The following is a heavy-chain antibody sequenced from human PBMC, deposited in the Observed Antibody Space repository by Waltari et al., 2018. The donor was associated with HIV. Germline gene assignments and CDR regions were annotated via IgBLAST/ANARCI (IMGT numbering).Heavy chain of an antibody. J-gene: IGHJ3*01. V-gene: IGHV3-49*04. CDR3: VRDLAWRAFDV. D-gene: IGHD3-3*01. Sequence: QLVESGGALIQPGRSLRLPCTASGFTFGAYAMNWVRQAPGKGLEWVGFIRSKTSGETREYAASVKGRFSISRDDSKGMVYLQMNSLRADDTALYYCVRDLAWRAFDVWGQGTMVTVSS. CDR2: IRSKTSGETR. CDR1: GFTFGAYA.